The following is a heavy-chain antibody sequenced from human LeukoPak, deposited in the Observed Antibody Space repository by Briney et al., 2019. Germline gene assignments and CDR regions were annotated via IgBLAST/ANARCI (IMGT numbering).Heavy chain of an antibody. V-gene: IGHV3-21*01. CDR2: INGASAYI. CDR1: GFSFSDYD. Sequence: GGSLRLSCAASGFSFSDYDMNWVRQAPGKGLEWVASINGASAYIYYANSVRGRFTISRDNAKNSTYLQMNSLRPDDTAVYYCVRVVRWEVRDYWGQGTLVAVSS. CDR3: VRVVRWEVRDY. J-gene: IGHJ4*02. D-gene: IGHD1-26*01.